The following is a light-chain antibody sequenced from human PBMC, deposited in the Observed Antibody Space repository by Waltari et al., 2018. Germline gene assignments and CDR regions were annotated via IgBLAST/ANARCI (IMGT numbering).Light chain of an antibody. CDR3: QQRKRWPPLT. CDR2: DAS. V-gene: IGKV3-11*01. CDR1: QSVGSY. J-gene: IGKJ4*01. Sequence: EIVLTQSPATLSLSPGEGATLSCRASQSVGSYLAWYQQKPGQAPRLLIYDASNRATGIPARFSGSGSGTDFTLTISSLEPEDFAVYYCQQRKRWPPLTFGGGTKVEIK.